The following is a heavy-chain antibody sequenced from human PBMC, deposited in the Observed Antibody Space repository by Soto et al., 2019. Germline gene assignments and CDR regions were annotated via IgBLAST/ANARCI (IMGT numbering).Heavy chain of an antibody. CDR2: IYYSGST. V-gene: IGHV4-39*01. D-gene: IGHD1-26*01. CDR1: GGSISSSSYY. Sequence: QLQLQESGPGLVKPSETLSLTCTVSGGSISSSSYYWGWIRQPPGKGLEWIGSIYYSGSTYDNPSLRSRGTLAVDTSKNQFSLKLSSVTAADTAVYYCARHKRAGATYQPYYFDYWGQGTLVTVSS. CDR3: ARHKRAGATYQPYYFDY. J-gene: IGHJ4*02.